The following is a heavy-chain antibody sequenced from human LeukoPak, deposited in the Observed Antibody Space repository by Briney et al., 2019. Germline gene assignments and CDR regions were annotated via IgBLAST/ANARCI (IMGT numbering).Heavy chain of an antibody. J-gene: IGHJ6*02. CDR3: ARDIVVVVPYGMDV. CDR1: GYTFTSYD. CDR2: MNPNSGNT. Sequence: ASVKVPCKASGYTFTSYDINWVRQATGQGLEWMGWMNPNSGNTGYAQKFQGRVTMTRNTSISTAYMELSSLRSEDTAVYYCARDIVVVVPYGMDVWGQGTTVTVSS. V-gene: IGHV1-8*01. D-gene: IGHD2-15*01.